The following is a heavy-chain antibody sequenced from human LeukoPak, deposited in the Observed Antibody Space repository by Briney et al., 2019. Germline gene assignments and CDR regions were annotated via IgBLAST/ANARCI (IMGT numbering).Heavy chain of an antibody. CDR2: MNPNSGNT. Sequence: ASVKVSCKASGYTFTSYDINWVRQATGQGLEWMGWMNPNSGNTGYAQKLQGRVTITRNTSISTAYMELSSLRSEDTAVYYCARGGRGVSMVRGVIFYYMDVWGKGTTVTVSS. V-gene: IGHV1-8*03. CDR1: GYTFTSYD. CDR3: ARGGRGVSMVRGVIFYYMDV. D-gene: IGHD3-10*01. J-gene: IGHJ6*03.